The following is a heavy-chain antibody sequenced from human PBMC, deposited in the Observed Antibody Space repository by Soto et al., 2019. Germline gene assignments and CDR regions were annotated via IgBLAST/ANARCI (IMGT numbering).Heavy chain of an antibody. CDR3: ARGRVDFWSGTGGYGMDV. CDR2: INHSGST. D-gene: IGHD3-3*01. J-gene: IGHJ6*02. CDR1: GGSLSGYY. V-gene: IGHV4-34*01. Sequence: SETLSLTCAVYGGSLSGYYWSWIRQPPGKGLEWIGEINHSGSTNYNPSLKSRVTISVDTSKNQFSLKLSSVTAADTAVYYCARGRVDFWSGTGGYGMDVWGQGTKATVS.